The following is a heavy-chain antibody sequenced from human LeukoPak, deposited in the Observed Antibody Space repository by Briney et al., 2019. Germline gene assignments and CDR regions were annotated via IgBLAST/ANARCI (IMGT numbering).Heavy chain of an antibody. CDR2: IYYSGST. Sequence: SETLSLTCTVSGGSISSYYWSWIRQPPGKGLEWIGYIYYSGSTNYNPSLKSRVTISVDTSKNQSSLKLSSVTAADTAVYYCARVHPGFYGDWVDAFDIWGQGTMVTVSS. CDR3: ARVHPGFYGDWVDAFDI. CDR1: GGSISSYY. D-gene: IGHD4-17*01. J-gene: IGHJ3*02. V-gene: IGHV4-59*01.